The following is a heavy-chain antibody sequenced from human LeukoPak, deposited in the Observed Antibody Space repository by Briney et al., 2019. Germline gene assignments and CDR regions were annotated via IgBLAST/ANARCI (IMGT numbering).Heavy chain of an antibody. CDR3: ARDYGDY. Sequence: PSETLSLTCAVYGGSFSGYYWSWIHQPPGKGLEWIGEINHSGSTNYNPSLKSRVTISVDTSKNQFSLKLSSVTAADTAVYYCARDYGDYWGQGTLVTVSS. CDR2: INHSGST. J-gene: IGHJ4*02. V-gene: IGHV4-34*01. CDR1: GGSFSGYY.